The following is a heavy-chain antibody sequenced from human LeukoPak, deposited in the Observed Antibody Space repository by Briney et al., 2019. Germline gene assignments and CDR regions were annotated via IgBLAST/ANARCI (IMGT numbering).Heavy chain of an antibody. CDR3: ARGQDGKGAFDI. CDR2: IYHSGST. Sequence: SETLSLTCTVSGGSISSSSYYWGWIRQPPGKGLEWIGSIYHSGSTNYNPSLKSRVTISVDTSKNQFSLKLSSVTAADTAVYYCARGQDGKGAFDIWGQGTMVTVSS. V-gene: IGHV4-39*07. J-gene: IGHJ3*02. CDR1: GGSISSSSYY.